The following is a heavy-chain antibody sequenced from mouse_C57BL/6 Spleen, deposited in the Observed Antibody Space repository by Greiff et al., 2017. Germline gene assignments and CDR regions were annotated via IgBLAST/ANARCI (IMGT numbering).Heavy chain of an antibody. CDR1: GYSFTDYN. J-gene: IGHJ3*01. Sequence: VQLQQSGPELVKPGASVKISCKASGYSFTDYNMNWVKQSHGKSIEWIGVMNPNYGTTSYNQKFKGKATLTVDQSSSTAYMQLNSLTSEDSAVYYCARDSSYGYGGAWFAYWGQGTLVTVSA. V-gene: IGHV1-39*01. CDR2: MNPNYGTT. D-gene: IGHD2-9*01. CDR3: ARDSSYGYGGAWFAY.